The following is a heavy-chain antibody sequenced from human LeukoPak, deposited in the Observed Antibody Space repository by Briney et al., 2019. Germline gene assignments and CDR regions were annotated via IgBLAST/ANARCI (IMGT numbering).Heavy chain of an antibody. J-gene: IGHJ5*02. CDR3: ARGLADCSSTSCYWNWFDP. Sequence: PGRSLRLSCAASGFTFSSYAMHWVRQAPGKGLEWVAVISYDGSNKYYADSVKGRFTLSRDNSKNTLYLQMNSLRAEVTAVYYCARGLADCSSTSCYWNWFDPWGQGTLVTVSS. CDR1: GFTFSSYA. V-gene: IGHV3-30*04. D-gene: IGHD2-2*01. CDR2: ISYDGSNK.